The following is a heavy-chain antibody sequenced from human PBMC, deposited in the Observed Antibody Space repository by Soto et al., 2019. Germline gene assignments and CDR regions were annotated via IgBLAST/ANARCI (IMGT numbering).Heavy chain of an antibody. CDR3: ARSIPLWIGDLLTYNWFDP. CDR1: GGSFSAYY. V-gene: IGHV4-34*01. D-gene: IGHD3-10*01. Sequence: SETLSLTCAVSGGSFSAYYWTWIRQSPGKGLEWIGEVKHAGNTNYNPSLISRVSISIDTSKNQLSLRLGSVTGADTAVYYCARSIPLWIGDLLTYNWFDPWGQGTLVTVS. CDR2: VKHAGNT. J-gene: IGHJ5*02.